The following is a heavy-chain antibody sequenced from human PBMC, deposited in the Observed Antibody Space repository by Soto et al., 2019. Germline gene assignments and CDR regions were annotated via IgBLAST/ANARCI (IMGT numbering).Heavy chain of an antibody. CDR3: ARGRGYSYGPYYFDY. D-gene: IGHD5-18*01. CDR1: GGSISSEGYY. CDR2: IYYSGTT. V-gene: IGHV4-31*03. Sequence: SETLSLTCTVSGGSISSEGYYWSWFRQLPGKGLEWIGDIYYSGTTYHNPSLRSRLTVSGDASKNQFSLKLSSVTDADTALYYCARGRGYSYGPYYFDYWGQGTLVTVSS. J-gene: IGHJ4*02.